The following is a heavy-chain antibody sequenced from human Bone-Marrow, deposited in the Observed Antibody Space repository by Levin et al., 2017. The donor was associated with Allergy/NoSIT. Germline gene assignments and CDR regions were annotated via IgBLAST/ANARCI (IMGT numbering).Heavy chain of an antibody. J-gene: IGHJ4*02. CDR2: ISYDGTNT. CDR1: GISFSNSG. Sequence: LSLTCVASGISFSNSGMSWVRQAPGKGLEWVAIISYDGTNTDYADSVKGRFTISRDNSKNTLFLQMNNLRSEDTAVYYCARGDWDVDILTTVVFDYWGQGTLVTVPS. D-gene: IGHD5-12*01. CDR3: ARGDWDVDILTTVVFDY. V-gene: IGHV3-30-3*01.